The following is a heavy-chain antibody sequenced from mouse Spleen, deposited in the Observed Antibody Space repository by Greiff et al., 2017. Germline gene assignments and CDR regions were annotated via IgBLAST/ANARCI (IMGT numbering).Heavy chain of an antibody. V-gene: IGHV5-9*04. J-gene: IGHJ2*01. CDR2: ISSGGGNT. CDR3: ALLGY. CDR1: GFTFSSYT. D-gene: IGHD2-10*01. Sequence: EVQLVESGGGLVKPGGSLKLSCAASGFTFSSYTMSWVRQTPAKRLEWVATISSGGGNTYYPDSVKGRFTISRDNARNTLYLQMSSLRSEDTAMYYCALLGYWGQGTTLTVSS.